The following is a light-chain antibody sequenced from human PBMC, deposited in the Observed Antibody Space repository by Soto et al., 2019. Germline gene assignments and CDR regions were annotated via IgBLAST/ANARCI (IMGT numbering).Light chain of an antibody. Sequence: VLTQSPSRLSLSPGDRATLSCRAGQSVSDYLAWYQQKPGQPPRLLFFDASNRATGVPDRFSDGGSGTDFTLIISLLQPEGFAVYYCQQRVTSPPTFGGGTKVEI. CDR1: QSVSDY. CDR2: DAS. CDR3: QQRVTSPPT. V-gene: IGKV3-11*01. J-gene: IGKJ4*01.